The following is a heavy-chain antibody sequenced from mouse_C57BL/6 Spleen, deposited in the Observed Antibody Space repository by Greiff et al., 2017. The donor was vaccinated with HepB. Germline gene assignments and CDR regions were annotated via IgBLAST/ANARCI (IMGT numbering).Heavy chain of an antibody. CDR2: NDPENGDT. Sequence: VQLQQSGAELVRPGASVKLSCTASGFNIKDDYMHWVKQRPEQGLEWIGWNDPENGDTEYASKFQGKATITADTSSNTAYLQLSSLTSEDTAVYYCTGYGSNWYFDVWGTGTTVTVSS. CDR1: GFNIKDDY. V-gene: IGHV14-4*01. J-gene: IGHJ1*03. CDR3: TGYGSNWYFDV. D-gene: IGHD1-1*01.